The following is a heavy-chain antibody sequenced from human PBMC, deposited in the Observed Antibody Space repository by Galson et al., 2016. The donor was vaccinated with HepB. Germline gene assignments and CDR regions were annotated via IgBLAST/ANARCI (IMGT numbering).Heavy chain of an antibody. D-gene: IGHD3-9*01. Sequence: SLRLSCAGSGFTFKKFGMMWVRQAPGKGLEWVSTICGSCGDINYADSVKGRFTISRDNSKNLLYVHMNSLRAEDTAVYYCAKDRLQYFDWLFPYTFDIWGQGTLVTVSS. V-gene: IGHV3-23*01. CDR3: AKDRLQYFDWLFPYTFDI. CDR2: ICGSCGDI. CDR1: GFTFKKFG. J-gene: IGHJ3*02.